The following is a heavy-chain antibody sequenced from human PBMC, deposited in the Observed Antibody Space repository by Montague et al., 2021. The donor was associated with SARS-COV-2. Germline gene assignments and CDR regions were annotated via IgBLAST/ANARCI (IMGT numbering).Heavy chain of an antibody. Sequence: SETLSLTCTVSGHSINTSHYYWAWIRQPPGRALEWIGHIYSNDNTNYNPFLQNRVTISVDTSKNQFSLNLTSATAADTATYYCATCTRAAATWGHGTLVTVSS. D-gene: IGHD2-15*01. CDR2: IYSNDNT. CDR3: ATCTRAAAT. J-gene: IGHJ4*01. CDR1: GHSINTSHYY. V-gene: IGHV4-39*07.